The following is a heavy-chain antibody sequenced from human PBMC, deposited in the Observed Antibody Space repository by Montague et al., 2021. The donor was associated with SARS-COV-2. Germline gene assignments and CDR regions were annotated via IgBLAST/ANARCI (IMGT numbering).Heavy chain of an antibody. CDR3: ARDVGGYFDY. J-gene: IGHJ4*02. CDR2: ISYDGSNK. CDR1: GFTFSSYA. D-gene: IGHD4-23*01. V-gene: IGHV3-30*04. Sequence: SLRLSWAASGFTFSSYAMHWVRQAPGKGLEWVAVISYDGSNKYYADSVKGRFTISRDNSKNTLYLQMNSLRAEDTAVYYCARDVGGYFDYWGQGTLVTVS.